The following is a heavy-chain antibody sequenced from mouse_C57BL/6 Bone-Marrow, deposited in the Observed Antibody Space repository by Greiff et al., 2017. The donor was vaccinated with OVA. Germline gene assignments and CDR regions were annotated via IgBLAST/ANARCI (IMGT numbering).Heavy chain of an antibody. J-gene: IGHJ2*01. CDR1: EYEFPSHD. CDR3: ARQSYYDYDVRDY. D-gene: IGHD2-4*01. V-gene: IGHV5-2*01. Sequence: VQGVESGGGLVQPGESLKLSCESNEYEFPSHDMSWVRKTPEKRLELVAAINSDGGSTYYPDTMERRFIISRDNTKKTLYLQMSSLRSEDTALYYCARQSYYDYDVRDYWGQGTTLTVSS. CDR2: INSDGGST.